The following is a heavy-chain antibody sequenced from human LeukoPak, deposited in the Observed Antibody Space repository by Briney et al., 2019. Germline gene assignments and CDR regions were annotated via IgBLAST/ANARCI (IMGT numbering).Heavy chain of an antibody. CDR3: ARETQGWLQSFDY. CDR1: GFTFSSYS. Sequence: GGSLRLSCAASGFTFSSYSMNWVRQAPGKGLEWVAVISYDGSNKYYADSVKGRFTISRDNSKNTLYLQMNSLRAEDTAVYYCARETQGWLQSFDYWGQGTLVTVSS. CDR2: ISYDGSNK. J-gene: IGHJ4*02. V-gene: IGHV3-30*03. D-gene: IGHD5-24*01.